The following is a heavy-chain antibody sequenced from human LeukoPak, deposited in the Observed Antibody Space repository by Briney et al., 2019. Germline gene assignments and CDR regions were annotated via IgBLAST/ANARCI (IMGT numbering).Heavy chain of an antibody. J-gene: IGHJ4*02. CDR1: GFTFSSYA. CDR3: ARGGIYGDYVDY. Sequence: QPGGSLRLSCAASGFTFSSYAMSWVRQAPGKGLEWVSAISGSGGSTYYADSVKGRFTISRDNSKNTLYLQMNSLRAEDTAVYYCARGGIYGDYVDYWGQGTLVTVSS. V-gene: IGHV3-23*01. D-gene: IGHD4-17*01. CDR2: ISGSGGST.